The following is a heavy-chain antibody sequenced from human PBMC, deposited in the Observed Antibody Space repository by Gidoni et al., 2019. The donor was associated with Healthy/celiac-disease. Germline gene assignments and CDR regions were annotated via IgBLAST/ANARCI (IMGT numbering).Heavy chain of an antibody. Sequence: QLQLQESGPGLVKPSETLSLTCTVSGGSISSSSYYWGWIRQPPGKGLEWIGSIYYSGSTYYNPSLKSRVTISVDTSKNQFSLKLSSVTAADTAVYYCARQRRSDTAMAYWYFDLWGRGTLVTVSS. V-gene: IGHV4-39*01. CDR1: GGSISSSSYY. J-gene: IGHJ2*01. CDR3: ARQRRSDTAMAYWYFDL. CDR2: IYYSGST. D-gene: IGHD5-18*01.